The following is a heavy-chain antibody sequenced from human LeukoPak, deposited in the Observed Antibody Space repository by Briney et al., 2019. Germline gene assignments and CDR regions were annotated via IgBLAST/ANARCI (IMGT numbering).Heavy chain of an antibody. CDR3: ARGVAGYDLEGGDY. D-gene: IGHD5-12*01. J-gene: IGHJ4*02. CDR2: ISYDGSNK. V-gene: IGHV3-30-3*01. CDR1: GFTFSSYA. Sequence: PGGSLRLSCAASGFTFSSYAMHWVRQAPGKGLEWVAVISYDGSNKYYADSVKGRFTISRDNSKNTLYLQMNSLRAEDTAVYYCARGVAGYDLEGGDYWGQGTLVTVSS.